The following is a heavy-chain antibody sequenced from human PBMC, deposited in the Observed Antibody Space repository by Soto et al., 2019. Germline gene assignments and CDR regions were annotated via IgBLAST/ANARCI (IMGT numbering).Heavy chain of an antibody. D-gene: IGHD2-2*01. CDR2: IIPIPGTA. V-gene: IGHV1-69*01. Sequence: QVQLVQSGAEVKKPGSSVKVSCKASGGTFSSYAISWVRQAPGQGLEWMGGIIPIPGTANYAQKFQGRVTITADESTSTAYMELSSPRSEDTAVYYCATSQGSSTSLEIYYYYYYGMDVWGQGTTVTVSS. CDR3: ATSQGSSTSLEIYYYYYYGMDV. CDR1: GGTFSSYA. J-gene: IGHJ6*02.